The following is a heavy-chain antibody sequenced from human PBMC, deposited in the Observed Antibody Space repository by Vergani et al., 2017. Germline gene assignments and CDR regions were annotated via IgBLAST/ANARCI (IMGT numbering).Heavy chain of an antibody. J-gene: IGHJ6*03. D-gene: IGHD1-20*01. V-gene: IGHV1-46*01. CDR3: ARASYNWNHGHYYYMDV. CDR2: INPSGGHT. Sequence: QVQVVQSGAEVKKSGASVKVSCKTSGYTFSNYYMHWVRQAPGQGLEWMGIINPSGGHTNYAQKFQGRVTITADESTSTAYMELSSLRSEDTAVYYCARASYNWNHGHYYYMDVWGKGTTVTVSS. CDR1: GYTFSNYY.